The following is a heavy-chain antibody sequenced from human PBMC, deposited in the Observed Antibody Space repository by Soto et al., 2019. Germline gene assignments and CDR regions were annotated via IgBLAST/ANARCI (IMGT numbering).Heavy chain of an antibody. CDR3: ASFSHWSNPFAF. CDR2: IYYDGST. CDR1: GGSISSGGYY. Sequence: QVQLQESGPGLVKPSQTLSLTCTVSGGSISSGGYYWNWIRQHPGKDLEWIGYIYYDGSTYYNPSLKSRVHIAADTSENQFSLNLSSVTAADTAVYYWASFSHWSNPFAFWGRGTLVTVSS. D-gene: IGHD2-8*02. V-gene: IGHV4-31*03. J-gene: IGHJ4*01.